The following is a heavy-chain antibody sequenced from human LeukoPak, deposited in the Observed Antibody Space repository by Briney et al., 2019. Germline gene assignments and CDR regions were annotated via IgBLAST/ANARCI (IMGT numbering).Heavy chain of an antibody. D-gene: IGHD2-15*01. V-gene: IGHV4-39*01. J-gene: IGHJ4*02. CDR3: ARLVGAATDPFDH. Sequence: SETLSLTCTVSGDSINSRPYYWGWVRQPPGKGLEWIASIYYTGSTYYNPSLQSRVSISVDTSKTQFSLQLSSVTAADTAVYYCARLVGAATDPFDHWGQGTLVTVSS. CDR1: GDSINSRPYY. CDR2: IYYTGST.